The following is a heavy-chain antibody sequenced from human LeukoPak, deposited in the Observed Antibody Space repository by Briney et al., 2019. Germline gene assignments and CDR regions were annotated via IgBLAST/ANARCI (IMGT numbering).Heavy chain of an antibody. CDR2: INHSGST. CDR1: GGSFSGYY. V-gene: IGHV4-34*01. J-gene: IGHJ4*02. CDR3: ASSRGYYHDSSAYTYTPGANYYFDY. D-gene: IGHD3-22*01. Sequence: PSETLSLTCAVYGGSFSGYYWSWIRQPPGKGLEWIGEINHSGSTNYNPSLKSRVTILVDTSKIQFSLKLTSVTAADTAVYYCASSRGYYHDSSAYTYTPGANYYFDYWGQGTLVTVSS.